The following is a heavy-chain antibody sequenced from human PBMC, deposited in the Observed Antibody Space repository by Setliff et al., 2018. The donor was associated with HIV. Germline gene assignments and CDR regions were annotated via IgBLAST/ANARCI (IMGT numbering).Heavy chain of an antibody. CDR1: GDSISGYY. Sequence: SETLSLTCTVSGDSISGYYWSWVRQPPGKGLEWIGYVYYSGSTNYNPSLKSRVTLSFDTSKNNFSLNLNSVTATDTAVYYCARGQGCGGHLAYYFDYWGQGTLVTVSS. CDR3: ARGQGCGGHLAYYFDY. V-gene: IGHV4-59*01. J-gene: IGHJ4*02. CDR2: VYYSGST. D-gene: IGHD2-21*01.